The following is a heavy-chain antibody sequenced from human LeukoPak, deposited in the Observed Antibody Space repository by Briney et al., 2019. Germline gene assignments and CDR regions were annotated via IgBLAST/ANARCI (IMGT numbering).Heavy chain of an antibody. CDR2: ISSSSSTI. V-gene: IGHV3-48*01. CDR3: ARAPGSYPFNYYYYYMDV. CDR1: GFTFSSYS. Sequence: QSGGSLRLSCAASGFTFSSYSMNWVRQAPGKGLEWVSSISSSSSTIYYADSVKGRFTISRDNAKNSLYLQMNSLRAEDTAVYYCARAPGSYPFNYYYYYMDVWGKGTTVTVSS. J-gene: IGHJ6*03. D-gene: IGHD3-16*02.